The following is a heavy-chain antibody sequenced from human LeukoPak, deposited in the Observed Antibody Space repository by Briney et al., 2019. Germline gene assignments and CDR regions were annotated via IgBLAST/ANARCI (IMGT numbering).Heavy chain of an antibody. CDR3: AKDRMGIQLWLLFDY. J-gene: IGHJ4*02. CDR2: ISGSGGST. CDR1: GLTFSSYA. D-gene: IGHD5-18*01. Sequence: GGSLRLSCAASGLTFSSYAMSWVRQAPGKGLEWVSAISGSGGSTYYADSVKGRFTISRDNSKNTLYLQMNSLRAEDTAVYYCAKDRMGIQLWLLFDYWGQGTLVTVSS. V-gene: IGHV3-23*01.